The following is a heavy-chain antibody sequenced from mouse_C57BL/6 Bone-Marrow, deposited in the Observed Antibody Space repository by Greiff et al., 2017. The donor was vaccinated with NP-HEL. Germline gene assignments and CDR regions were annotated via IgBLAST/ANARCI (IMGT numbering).Heavy chain of an antibody. Sequence: VQLQQSGAELARPGASVKLSCKASGYTFTSYGISWVKQRTGQGLEWIGEIYPRSGNTYYNEKFKGKATLTADKSSSTANMELRSLTSEDSAVYFCAKGDYYGSTTWFAYWGQGTLVTVSA. CDR2: IYPRSGNT. J-gene: IGHJ3*01. CDR3: AKGDYYGSTTWFAY. V-gene: IGHV1-81*01. D-gene: IGHD1-1*01. CDR1: GYTFTSYG.